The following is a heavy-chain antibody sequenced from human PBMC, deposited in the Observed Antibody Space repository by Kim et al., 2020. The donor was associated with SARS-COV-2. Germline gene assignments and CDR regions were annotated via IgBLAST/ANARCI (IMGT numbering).Heavy chain of an antibody. CDR3: ARSASWIQLWLRDYYYGMDV. V-gene: IGHV1-46*01. D-gene: IGHD5-18*01. J-gene: IGHJ6*02. CDR2: INPSGGST. Sequence: ASVKVSCKASGYTFTSYYMHWVRQAPGQGLEWMGIINPSGGSTSYAQKFQGRVTMTRDTSTSTVYMELSSLRSEDTAVYYCARSASWIQLWLRDYYYGMDVWGQGTTVTVSS. CDR1: GYTFTSYY.